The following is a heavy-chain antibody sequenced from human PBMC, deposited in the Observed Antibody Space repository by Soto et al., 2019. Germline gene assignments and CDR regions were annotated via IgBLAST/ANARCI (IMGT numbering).Heavy chain of an antibody. Sequence: SETLSLTCAVFGDSISSGGFSWSWIRQPPGKGLEWIVHMSHSGSTYYNPSLRSRVATSVDRSKNQFSLKLSSVTAADTAVYYCARRDCLTTSCEIGWFDPWGLGILVTVSS. CDR2: MSHSGST. J-gene: IGHJ5*02. CDR1: GDSISSGGFS. CDR3: ARRDCLTTSCEIGWFDP. D-gene: IGHD2-2*01. V-gene: IGHV4-30-2*01.